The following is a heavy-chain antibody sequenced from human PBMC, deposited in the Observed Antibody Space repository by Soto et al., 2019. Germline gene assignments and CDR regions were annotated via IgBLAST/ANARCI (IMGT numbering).Heavy chain of an antibody. CDR2: ISAYNGNT. J-gene: IGHJ6*01. CDR1: TVTGCD. CDR3: ARESSSWPRHYYYGM. V-gene: IGHV1-18*04. Sequence: TVTGCDISRPPQAPGQGLEWMGWISAYNGNTNYAQKLQGRVTMTTDTSTSTAYMELRSLRSDDTAVYYCARESSSWPRHYYYGM. D-gene: IGHD6-13*01.